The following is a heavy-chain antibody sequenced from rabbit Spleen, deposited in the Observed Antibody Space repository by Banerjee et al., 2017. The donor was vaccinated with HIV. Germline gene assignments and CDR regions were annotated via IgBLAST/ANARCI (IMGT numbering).Heavy chain of an antibody. CDR1: GIDFSSYYY. J-gene: IGHJ6*01. CDR2: IAVGSGGFT. Sequence: QEQLEESGRGLVRPEGSLTLTCKASGIDFSSYYYMCWVRQPPGKGLEWIACIAVGSGGFTYYANWAKGRFTISKTSSTTVTLHMTSLTAADTATYFCARDTGTSFSSYGMDLWGPGTLVTVS. D-gene: IGHD8-1*01. V-gene: IGHV1S45*01. CDR3: ARDTGTSFSSYGMDL.